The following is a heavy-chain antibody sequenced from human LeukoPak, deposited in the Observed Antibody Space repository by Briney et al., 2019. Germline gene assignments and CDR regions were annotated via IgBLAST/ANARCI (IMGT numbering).Heavy chain of an antibody. D-gene: IGHD1-26*01. V-gene: IGHV3-30*18. CDR3: AKIPQGGTAGTYFDY. CDR2: ISYDGSNK. Sequence: GGSLRLSCAASGFTFSDYGMHWVRQAPGKGLEWVAVISYDGSNKHYADSVKGRFTISRDNSKNTVLLQMNSLRVEDTAVYYCAKIPQGGTAGTYFDYWGQGTLVTVSS. CDR1: GFTFSDYG. J-gene: IGHJ4*02.